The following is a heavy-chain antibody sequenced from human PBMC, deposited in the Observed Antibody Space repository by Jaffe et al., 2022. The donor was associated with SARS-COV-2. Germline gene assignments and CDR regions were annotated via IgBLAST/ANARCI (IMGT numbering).Heavy chain of an antibody. CDR1: GYTFTSYG. CDR3: ARDPRIQTPIFGVVITRRAYGMDV. V-gene: IGHV1-18*01. Sequence: QVQLVQSGAEVKKPGASVKVSCKASGYTFTSYGISWVRQAPGQGLEWMGWISAYNGNTNYAQKLQGRVTMTTDTSTSTAYMELRSLRSDDTAVYYCARDPRIQTPIFGVVITRRAYGMDVWGQGTTVTVSS. J-gene: IGHJ6*02. D-gene: IGHD3-3*01. CDR2: ISAYNGNT.